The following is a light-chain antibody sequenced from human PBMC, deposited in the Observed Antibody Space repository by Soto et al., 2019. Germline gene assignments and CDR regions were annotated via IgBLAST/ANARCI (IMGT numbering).Light chain of an antibody. Sequence: QSVLTQPPSVSGAPGQRVTISCTGSSSNIGAGYDVHWYQQLPGTAPKLLIYGNSNRPSGVPDRFSGSKSGTSASLAITGLQAEDEADYYCQSYDSSLSAYVVGTGTKVTVL. CDR1: SSNIGAGYD. J-gene: IGLJ1*01. V-gene: IGLV1-40*01. CDR3: QSYDSSLSAYV. CDR2: GNS.